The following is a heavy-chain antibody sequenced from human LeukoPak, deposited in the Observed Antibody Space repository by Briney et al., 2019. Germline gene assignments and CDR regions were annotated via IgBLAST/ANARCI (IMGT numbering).Heavy chain of an antibody. D-gene: IGHD6-6*01. CDR1: GFTFNKAW. Sequence: GGSLRLSCTASGFTFNKAWMNWVRQAPGKGPEWVSSITSSSSYIYYADSVKGRFTISRDNAKNSLYLQMNSLRAEDTAVYYCASRSIAARIQYYFDYWGQGTLVTVSS. CDR3: ASRSIAARIQYYFDY. V-gene: IGHV3-21*01. J-gene: IGHJ4*02. CDR2: ITSSSSYI.